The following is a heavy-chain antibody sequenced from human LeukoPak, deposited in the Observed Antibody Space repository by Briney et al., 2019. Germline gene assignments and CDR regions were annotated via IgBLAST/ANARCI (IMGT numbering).Heavy chain of an antibody. J-gene: IGHJ4*02. CDR1: GGTFSSYA. CDR2: IIPIFGTA. Sequence: SVKVSCKASGGTFSSYAISWARQAPGQGLEWMGGIIPIFGTANYAQKFQGRVTITTDESTSTAYMELSSLRSEDTAVYYCARAGGGDYSLYDYWGQGTLVTVSS. D-gene: IGHD4-11*01. V-gene: IGHV1-69*05. CDR3: ARAGGGDYSLYDY.